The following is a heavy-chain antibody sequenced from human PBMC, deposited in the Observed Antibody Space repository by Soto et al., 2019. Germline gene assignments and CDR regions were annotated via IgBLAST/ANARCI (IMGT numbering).Heavy chain of an antibody. CDR1: GFTFSSYG. J-gene: IGHJ6*03. V-gene: IGHV3-33*06. CDR2: IWYDGSNK. Sequence: ESGGGVVQPGRSLRLSCAASGFTFSSYGMHWVRQAPGKGLEWVAVIWYDGSNKYYADSVKGRFTISRDNSKNTLYLQMNSLRAEDTAVYYCAKETYYDFWSGYSYYMDVWGKGTTVTVSS. CDR3: AKETYYDFWSGYSYYMDV. D-gene: IGHD3-3*01.